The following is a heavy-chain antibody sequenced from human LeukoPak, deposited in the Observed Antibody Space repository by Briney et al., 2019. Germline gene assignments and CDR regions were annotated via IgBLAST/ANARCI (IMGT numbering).Heavy chain of an antibody. V-gene: IGHV3-30*02. D-gene: IGHD2-2*01. CDR1: GFTFSSYG. CDR3: AKEVPAAISNWFDP. CDR2: IRYDGSNK. Sequence: GGSLRLSSAASGFTFSSYGMHWVRQAPGKGLEWVAFIRYDGSNKYYADSVKGRFTISRDNSKNTLYLQMNSLRAEDTAVYYCAKEVPAAISNWFDPWGQGTLVTVSS. J-gene: IGHJ5*02.